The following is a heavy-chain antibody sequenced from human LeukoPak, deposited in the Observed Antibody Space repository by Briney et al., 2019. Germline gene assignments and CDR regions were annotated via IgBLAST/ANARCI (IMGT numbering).Heavy chain of an antibody. J-gene: IGHJ4*02. Sequence: PGGSLRLSCAASGFTVSSNYMSWVRQAPGKGLEWVSAISGSGGSTYYADSVKGRFTISRDNSKNTLYLQMNSLRAEDTAVYYCAKVQQLVPLTDYWGQGTLVTVSS. CDR2: ISGSGGST. V-gene: IGHV3-23*01. D-gene: IGHD6-13*01. CDR3: AKVQQLVPLTDY. CDR1: GFTVSSNY.